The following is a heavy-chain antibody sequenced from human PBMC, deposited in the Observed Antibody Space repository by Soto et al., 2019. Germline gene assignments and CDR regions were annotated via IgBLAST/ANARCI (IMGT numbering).Heavy chain of an antibody. CDR1: GFTFSSYG. D-gene: IGHD6-19*01. V-gene: IGHV3-33*01. J-gene: IGHJ2*01. Sequence: GGSLRLSCAASGFTFSSYGMHWVRQAPGKGLEWVAVIWYDGSNKYYADSVKGRFTISRDNSKNTLYLQMNSLRAEDTAVYYCARPSTPIAVAGIDWYFDLWGRGTLVTVSS. CDR3: ARPSTPIAVAGIDWYFDL. CDR2: IWYDGSNK.